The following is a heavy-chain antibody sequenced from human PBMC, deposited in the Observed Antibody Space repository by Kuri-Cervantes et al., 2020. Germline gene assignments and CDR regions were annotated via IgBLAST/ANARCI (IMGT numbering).Heavy chain of an antibody. CDR3: ARQSWSARGWHSGPLHAYEF. CDR2: MFYTGSS. CDR1: GGPILNSY. Sequence: SETLSLTCTVSGGPILNSYWSWIRQPPGKGLEWIGYMFYTGSSNYNPSLKSRVTISVDMSKNQLSLRLSSVSAADTAVYYCARQSWSARGWHSGPLHAYEFWGRGALVTVSS. J-gene: IGHJ4*02. V-gene: IGHV4-59*08. D-gene: IGHD6-19*01.